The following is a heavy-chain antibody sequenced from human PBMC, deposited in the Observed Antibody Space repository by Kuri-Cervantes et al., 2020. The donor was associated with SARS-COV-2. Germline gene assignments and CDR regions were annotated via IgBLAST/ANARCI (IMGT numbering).Heavy chain of an antibody. J-gene: IGHJ5*02. D-gene: IGHD3-22*01. CDR1: GYTFTSYG. Sequence: ASVKVSCKTSGYTFTSYGTTWVRQAPGQGLEWMGWISHYSGNTDYAQKLQGRVTMTEDTSTDTAYMELSSLRSEDTAVYYCATSSMIVIGAWFDPWGQGTLVTVSS. CDR2: ISHYSGNT. CDR3: ATSSMIVIGAWFDP. V-gene: IGHV1-18*01.